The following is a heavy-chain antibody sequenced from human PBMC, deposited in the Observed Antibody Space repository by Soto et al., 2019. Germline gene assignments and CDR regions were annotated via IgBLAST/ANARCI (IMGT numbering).Heavy chain of an antibody. V-gene: IGHV4-34*01. CDR1: GVSFSGYY. CDR2: INHSGST. CDR3: ARSRGYSYGYFDY. J-gene: IGHJ4*02. Sequence: SETLSLTCAVYGVSFSGYYWSWIRQPPGKGLEWIGEINHSGSTNYNPSLKSRVTISVDTSKNQFSLKLSSVTAADTAVYYCARSRGYSYGYFDYWGQGTLVTVSS. D-gene: IGHD5-18*01.